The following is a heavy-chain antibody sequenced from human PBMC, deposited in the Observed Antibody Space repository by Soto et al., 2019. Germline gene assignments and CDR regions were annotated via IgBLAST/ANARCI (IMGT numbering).Heavy chain of an antibody. CDR2: VSGSGGST. J-gene: IGHJ4*02. Sequence: GGSLRLSCAASGFTFSSYSMNWVRQAPGKGLEWVSGVSGSGGSTYYADSAKGRFTISRDNSKSTLFLQMDSLTAEDTAIYYCAKDAMTTARTYYFDYWGQGTLVTVSS. CDR1: GFTFSSYS. CDR3: AKDAMTTARTYYFDY. V-gene: IGHV3-23*01. D-gene: IGHD4-17*01.